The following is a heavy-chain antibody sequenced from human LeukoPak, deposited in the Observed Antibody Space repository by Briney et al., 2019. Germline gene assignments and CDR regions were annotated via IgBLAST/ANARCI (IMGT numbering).Heavy chain of an antibody. J-gene: IGHJ4*02. D-gene: IGHD2-15*01. CDR3: AREESAVVAATHSFDD. CDR1: GGTFSSYG. V-gene: IGHV1-69*04. Sequence: GASVKVSCKASGGTFSSYGISWVRQAPGQGLEWMGRIIPMIGKPNYAQTFQGRVTITADKSTRTAYMEMNGLISEDTAVYYCAREESAVVAATHSFDDWGQGPLVTVSS. CDR2: IIPMIGKP.